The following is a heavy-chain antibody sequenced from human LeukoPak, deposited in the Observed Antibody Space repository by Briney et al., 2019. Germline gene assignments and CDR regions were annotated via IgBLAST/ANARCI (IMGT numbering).Heavy chain of an antibody. Sequence: SETLSLTCAVSGYSISSGYYWGWIRQPPGKGLEWIGSFYHSGSTYCNPSLKSRVTISVDTSKNQFSLKLSSVTAADTAVYYCARDLRFYGSGSPNWFDPWGQGTLVTVSS. CDR3: ARDLRFYGSGSPNWFDP. V-gene: IGHV4-38-2*02. CDR1: GYSISSGYY. D-gene: IGHD3-10*01. J-gene: IGHJ5*02. CDR2: FYHSGST.